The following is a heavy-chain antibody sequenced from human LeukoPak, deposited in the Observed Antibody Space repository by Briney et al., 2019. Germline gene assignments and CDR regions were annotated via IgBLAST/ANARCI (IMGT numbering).Heavy chain of an antibody. CDR2: ISSSGSTI. D-gene: IGHD6-19*01. Sequence: PGGSLRLSCAASGFTFGSYEMNWVRQAPGKGLEWVSYISSSGSTIYYADSVKGRFTISRDNAKNSLYLQMNSLRAEDTAVYYCASAVVSGWYFLDYWGQGTLVTVSS. J-gene: IGHJ4*02. CDR3: ASAVVSGWYFLDY. CDR1: GFTFGSYE. V-gene: IGHV3-48*03.